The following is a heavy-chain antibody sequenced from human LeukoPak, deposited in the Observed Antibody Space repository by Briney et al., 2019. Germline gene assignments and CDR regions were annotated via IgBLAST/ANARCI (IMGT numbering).Heavy chain of an antibody. CDR1: GFTFSSYA. CDR2: ISGSGGST. D-gene: IGHD6-19*01. V-gene: IGHV3-23*01. Sequence: PGGSLRLSCAASGFTFSSYAMSWVRQAPGKGLEWVSAISGSGGSTYYAGSVKGRVTISRDNSKNTLYLQVNSLRAEDTAVYYCAKLLPQIAVAGTLDYWGQGTLVNVSS. CDR3: AKLLPQIAVAGTLDY. J-gene: IGHJ4*02.